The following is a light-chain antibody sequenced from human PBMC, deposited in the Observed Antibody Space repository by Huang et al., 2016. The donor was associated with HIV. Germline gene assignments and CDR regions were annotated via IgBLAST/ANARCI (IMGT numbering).Light chain of an antibody. Sequence: DIQMTQYPSTLSASVGDRVTITFRASQSISSLLAWYQQKPGKAPKLLIYKASSLESGVPSKISGSGSGTEFTLTISSLQPDDFETYYCQQYNSYPYTFGQGTKLEIK. CDR3: QQYNSYPYT. CDR1: QSISSL. CDR2: KAS. V-gene: IGKV1-5*03. J-gene: IGKJ2*01.